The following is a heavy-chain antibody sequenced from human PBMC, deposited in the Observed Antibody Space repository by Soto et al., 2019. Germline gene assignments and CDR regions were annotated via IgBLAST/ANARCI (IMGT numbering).Heavy chain of an antibody. CDR3: ARGARYYDFWSGYSSYYYYMDV. CDR2: ISSSSSSYI. CDR1: GFTFSSYS. Sequence: GGSLRLSCAASGFTFSSYSMNWVRQAPGKGLEWVSSISSSSSSYIYYADSVKGRFTISRDNAKNSLYLQMNSLRAEDTAVYYCARGARYYDFWSGYSSYYYYMDVWGKGTTVTVSS. J-gene: IGHJ6*03. V-gene: IGHV3-21*01. D-gene: IGHD3-3*01.